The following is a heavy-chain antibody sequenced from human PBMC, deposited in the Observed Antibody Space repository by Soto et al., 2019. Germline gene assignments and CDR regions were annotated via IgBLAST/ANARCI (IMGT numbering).Heavy chain of an antibody. V-gene: IGHV3-23*01. CDR2: ISGSGGST. CDR3: AKDLVVSPLQYFQH. CDR1: GFTFSSYA. J-gene: IGHJ1*01. D-gene: IGHD2-8*02. Sequence: GGSLRLSCAASGFTFSSYAMSWVRQAPGKGLEWVSAISGSGGSTYCADSVKGRFTISRDNSKNTLYLQMNSLRAEDTAVYYCAKDLVVSPLQYFQHWGQGTLVTVSS.